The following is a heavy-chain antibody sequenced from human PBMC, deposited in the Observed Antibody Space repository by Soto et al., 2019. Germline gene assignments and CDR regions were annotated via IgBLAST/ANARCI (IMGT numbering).Heavy chain of an antibody. D-gene: IGHD2-2*02. J-gene: IGHJ5*02. V-gene: IGHV3-33*01. CDR1: GFTFSSYG. Sequence: GGSLRLSCAASGFTFSSYGMHWVRQAPGKGLEWVAVIWYDGSNKYYADSVKGRFTISRDNSKNTLYLQMNSLRAEDTAVYYCARDFPRYRNWFDPWGQGTLVTVSS. CDR2: IWYDGSNK. CDR3: ARDFPRYRNWFDP.